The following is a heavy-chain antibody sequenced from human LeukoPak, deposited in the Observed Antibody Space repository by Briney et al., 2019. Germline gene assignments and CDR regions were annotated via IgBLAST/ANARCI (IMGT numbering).Heavy chain of an antibody. CDR3: ARAAVAGPFDY. V-gene: IGHV3-21*01. Sequence: GGSLRLSCAASGFTFSSYSMNWVRQAPGKGLEWVSSISSSSSYIYYADSVKGRFTISRDNAKNSLYLQTNSLRAEDTAVYYCARAAVAGPFDYWGQGTLVTVSS. J-gene: IGHJ4*02. CDR2: ISSSSSYI. CDR1: GFTFSSYS. D-gene: IGHD6-19*01.